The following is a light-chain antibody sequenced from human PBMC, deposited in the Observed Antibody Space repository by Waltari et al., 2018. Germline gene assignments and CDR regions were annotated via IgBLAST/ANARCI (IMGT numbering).Light chain of an antibody. CDR3: QSYDSGLRGSV. CDR2: GNH. J-gene: IGLJ2*01. CDR1: NPNLPAPFS. Sequence: QSVLTQPPSVSGAPGQKIPIPCTRRNPNLPAPFSCHWYQQLPGRAPKLPLYGNHNRPSGVPDRFSGSRSGTSASLAITGLQVEDEGAYYCQSYDSGLRGSVIGGGTKLTVL. V-gene: IGLV1-40*01.